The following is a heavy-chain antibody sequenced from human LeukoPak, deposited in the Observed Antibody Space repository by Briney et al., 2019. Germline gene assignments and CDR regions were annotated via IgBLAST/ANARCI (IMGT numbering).Heavy chain of an antibody. Sequence: ASVTVSCKASGYTFTSYVINWVRQATGQGLEWMGWMNPNSGNTGYAQKFQGRVTMTRNTSISTAYMELSSLRSEDTAVYYCARGRREHDYSNSNYYYYYCTDVWGKGTTVTVPS. V-gene: IGHV1-8*01. CDR3: ARGRREHDYSNSNYYYYYCTDV. CDR1: GYTFTSYV. CDR2: MNPNSGNT. J-gene: IGHJ6*03. D-gene: IGHD4-11*01.